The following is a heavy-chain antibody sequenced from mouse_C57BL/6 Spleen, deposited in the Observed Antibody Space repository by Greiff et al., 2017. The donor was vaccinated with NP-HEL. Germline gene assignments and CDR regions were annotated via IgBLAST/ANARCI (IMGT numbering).Heavy chain of an antibody. J-gene: IGHJ3*01. Sequence: VQLQQSGAELVRPGASVKLSCTASGFNIKDDYMHWVKQRPEQGLEWIGWIDPENGDTEYASKFQGKATITAATSSNTAYLQRSSLTSEDTAVYYCTTEKLRLRGFAYWGQGTLVTVSA. CDR1: GFNIKDDY. V-gene: IGHV14-4*01. CDR2: IDPENGDT. CDR3: TTEKLRLRGFAY. D-gene: IGHD3-2*02.